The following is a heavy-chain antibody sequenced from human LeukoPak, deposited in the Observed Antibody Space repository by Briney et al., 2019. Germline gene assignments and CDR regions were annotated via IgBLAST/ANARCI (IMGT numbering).Heavy chain of an antibody. CDR1: GFTFSSHA. CDR3: ANFVDTSMGGNDY. CDR2: ISADSYYT. D-gene: IGHD5-18*01. V-gene: IGHV3-23*01. Sequence: GGSLRLSCAASGFTFSSHAMSWVRQAPGKGLEWVSAISADSYYTYYADSVQGRFTISRDNSKNTLYLQMNRLRAEDTALYYCANFVDTSMGGNDYWGQGTLVTVSS. J-gene: IGHJ4*02.